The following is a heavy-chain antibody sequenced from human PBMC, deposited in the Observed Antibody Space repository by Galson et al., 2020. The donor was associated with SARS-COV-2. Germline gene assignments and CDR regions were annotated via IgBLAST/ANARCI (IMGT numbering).Heavy chain of an antibody. CDR1: GFIFXXXX. CDR2: XXQDESEK. V-gene: IGHV3-7*01. D-gene: IGHD4-17*01. Sequence: ESLKISCGASGFIFXXXXMSXXXXXXXXXXXXXXXXXQDESEKHYVDSVKGRFTISRDNAKSSVYLQLNSLRVEDTAVYYCARGTVTFDYWGQGALVTVSS. J-gene: IGHJ4*02. CDR3: ARGTVTFDY.